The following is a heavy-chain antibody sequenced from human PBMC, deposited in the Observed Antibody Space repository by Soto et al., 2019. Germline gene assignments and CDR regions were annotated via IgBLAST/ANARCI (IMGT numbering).Heavy chain of an antibody. J-gene: IGHJ6*02. CDR2: IYYSGST. Sequence: SETLSLTCAVSGGSISSGGFSWSWIRQSPGKGLELIGYIYYSGSTYYNPSLKSRVTISVDRSKNEFSLRLSSVTAADTAVYYCARGRRYDFWSGYYTGHGMDVWGQGTTVTVSS. CDR3: ARGRRYDFWSGYYTGHGMDV. V-gene: IGHV4-30-2*06. D-gene: IGHD3-3*01. CDR1: GGSISSGGFS.